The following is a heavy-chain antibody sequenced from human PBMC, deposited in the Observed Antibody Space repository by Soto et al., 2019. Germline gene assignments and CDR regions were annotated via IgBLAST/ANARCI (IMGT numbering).Heavy chain of an antibody. V-gene: IGHV4-34*01. CDR3: ARDKITCLFDY. CDR2: INHSGRT. Sequence: QVQLQQWGAGLLKPSETLSLTCAVYGGSFSGYYWTWIRQPPGTGLEWIGEINHSGRTNYNPSLKCRITISVDPSKNQFSLKLTSVTAADTAVYYCARDKITCLFDYWGQGTLVTVSS. CDR1: GGSFSGYY. J-gene: IGHJ4*02. D-gene: IGHD3-10*01.